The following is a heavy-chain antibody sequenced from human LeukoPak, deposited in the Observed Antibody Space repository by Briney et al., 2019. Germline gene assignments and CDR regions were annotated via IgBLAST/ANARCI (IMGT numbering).Heavy chain of an antibody. CDR1: GFTFSDYY. CDR3: AAEDSSGYYEPVDY. Sequence: GGSLRLSCAAPGFTFSDYYMSWIRQAPGKGLEWVSYISSSGSTIYYADSVKGRFTISRDNAKNSLYLQMNSLRAEDTAVYYCAAEDSSGYYEPVDYWGQGTLVTVSS. D-gene: IGHD3-22*01. V-gene: IGHV3-11*01. J-gene: IGHJ4*02. CDR2: ISSSGSTI.